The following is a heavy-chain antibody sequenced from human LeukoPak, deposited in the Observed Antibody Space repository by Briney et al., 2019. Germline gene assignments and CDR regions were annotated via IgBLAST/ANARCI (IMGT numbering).Heavy chain of an antibody. J-gene: IGHJ3*02. CDR1: GFTFSSYA. Sequence: PGGSLRLSCAASGFTFSSYAMSWVRQAPEKGLEWVSAISGSGDSTYYADSVKGRFTISRDNSKNTLYLQMNSLRAEDTAVYYCAKDYPNGGAFDIWGQGTMVTVSS. CDR3: AKDYPNGGAFDI. D-gene: IGHD2-8*01. V-gene: IGHV3-23*01. CDR2: ISGSGDST.